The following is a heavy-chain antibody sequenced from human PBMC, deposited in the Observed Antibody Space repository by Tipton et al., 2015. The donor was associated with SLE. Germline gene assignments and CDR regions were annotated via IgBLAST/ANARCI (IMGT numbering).Heavy chain of an antibody. CDR1: GYSFTSYW. CDR2: IYPGDSDT. Sequence: QLVQSGPEVKKPGESLRISCKGSGYSFTSYWIGWVRQMPGKGLEWMGIIYPGDSDTRYSPSFQGQVTISADKSISTAYLQWSSLKASDTAMYYCARRGIYGDSRSWYFDLWGRGTLVTVSS. D-gene: IGHD4-17*01. CDR3: ARRGIYGDSRSWYFDL. J-gene: IGHJ2*01. V-gene: IGHV5-51*01.